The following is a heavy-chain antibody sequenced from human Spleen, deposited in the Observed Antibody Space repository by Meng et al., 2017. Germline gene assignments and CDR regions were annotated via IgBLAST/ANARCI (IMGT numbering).Heavy chain of an antibody. CDR2: ISSSGGTI. V-gene: IGHV3-48*03. Sequence: GESLKISCAASGFTFTKYEMNWVRQAPGKGLEWVSYISSSGGTIYYADSVKGRFTISRDNANNSLYLQMNSLRAEDTAVYYCARGVVGPTDYWGQGTLVTVSS. J-gene: IGHJ4*02. CDR3: ARGVVGPTDY. D-gene: IGHD1-26*01. CDR1: GFTFTKYE.